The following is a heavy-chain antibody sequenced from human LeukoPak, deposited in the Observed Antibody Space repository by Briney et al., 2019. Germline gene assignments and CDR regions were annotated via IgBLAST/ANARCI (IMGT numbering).Heavy chain of an antibody. V-gene: IGHV3-7*01. CDR2: IKQDGSEK. J-gene: IGHJ4*02. D-gene: IGHD2-8*02. CDR1: GFTFSSYW. CDR3: VRAPATNEWRCMDY. Sequence: GGSLRLSCAASGFTFSSYWMGWVRQAPGKGLEWVANIKQDGSEKRYVDPVEGRFTISRDNAKNSLYLQMNSLRAEDTGVHYCVRAPATNEWRCMDYWGQGTLVTVSS.